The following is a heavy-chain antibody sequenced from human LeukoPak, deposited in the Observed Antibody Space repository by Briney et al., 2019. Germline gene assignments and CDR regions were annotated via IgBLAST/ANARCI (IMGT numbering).Heavy chain of an antibody. Sequence: SVKVSCKASGGAFSSYAISWVRQAPGQGLEWMGGIIPIFGTANYAQKFQGRVTMTRDMSTSTVYMELSSLRSEDMAVYYCAREKLGSGYGYFDYWGQGTLVTVS. CDR1: GGAFSSYA. J-gene: IGHJ4*02. CDR3: AREKLGSGYGYFDY. V-gene: IGHV1-69*05. D-gene: IGHD5-12*01. CDR2: IIPIFGTA.